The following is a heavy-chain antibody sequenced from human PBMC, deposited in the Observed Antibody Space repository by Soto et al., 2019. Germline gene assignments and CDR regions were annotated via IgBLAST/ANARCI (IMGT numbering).Heavy chain of an antibody. J-gene: IGHJ3*02. CDR2: IYHSGST. CDR3: ARDRRGSGYDYDDAFDI. CDR1: SGSISSSNW. V-gene: IGHV4-4*02. Sequence: SETLSLTCAVSSGSISSSNWWSWVRQPPGKGLEWIGEIYHSGSTNYNPSLKSRVTISVDRPKNQFSLKLSSVTAADTAVYYCARDRRGSGYDYDDAFDIWGQGTMVTVSS. D-gene: IGHD5-12*01.